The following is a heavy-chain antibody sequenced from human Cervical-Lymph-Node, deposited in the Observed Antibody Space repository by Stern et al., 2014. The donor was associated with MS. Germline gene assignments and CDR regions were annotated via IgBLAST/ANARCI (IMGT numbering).Heavy chain of an antibody. CDR3: ARDQDGGDWYDY. D-gene: IGHD2-21*02. V-gene: IGHV3-11*01. CDR2: ISPGGDTI. J-gene: IGHJ4*02. CDR1: GFTFSDYY. Sequence: VQLLESGGGLVKPGGSLSLSCAASGFTFSDYYMSWIRQAPGKGLEWLSYISPGGDTIYYADSVKGRFTISRDDAKNSLSLQMNSLRAEDTAVYYCARDQDGGDWYDYWGQGTLVTVSS.